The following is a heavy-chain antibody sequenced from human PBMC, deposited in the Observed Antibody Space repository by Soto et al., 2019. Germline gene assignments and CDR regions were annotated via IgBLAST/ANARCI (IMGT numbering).Heavy chain of an antibody. CDR3: ARLSRSSSWYNWFDP. D-gene: IGHD6-13*01. CDR1: GYSFTSYW. Sequence: PGESLKISCKGSGYSFTSYWIGWGRQMPGKGLGWMGIIYPGDSDTRYSPSFQGQVTISADKSISTAYLQWSSLKAADTAMYYWARLSRSSSWYNWFDPWGQGTLVTVSS. J-gene: IGHJ5*02. V-gene: IGHV5-51*01. CDR2: IYPGDSDT.